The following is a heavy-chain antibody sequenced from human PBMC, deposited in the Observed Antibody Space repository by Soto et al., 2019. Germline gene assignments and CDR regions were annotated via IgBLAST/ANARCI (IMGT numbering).Heavy chain of an antibody. Sequence: QVQLVQSGAEVKKPGASVKISCKASGYTFSNFYLFWVRQAPGQGLEWMGMINPRGDSATYAQKFQDGVAVTRDMSTSTVYMELTSLKSEDAAVYYCARGGPITLGVVGRGLRYWGQGTLVTVSS. CDR3: ARGGPITLGVVGRGLRY. V-gene: IGHV1-46*01. CDR2: INPRGDSA. J-gene: IGHJ4*02. D-gene: IGHD3-3*01. CDR1: GYTFSNFY.